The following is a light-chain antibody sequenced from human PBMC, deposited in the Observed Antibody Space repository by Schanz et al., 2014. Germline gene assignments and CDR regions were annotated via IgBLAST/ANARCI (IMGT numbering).Light chain of an antibody. CDR1: SSDVGSYNL. CDR3: CSYAGSSTRHWV. Sequence: QAALTQPPSASGSPGQSITISCTGTSSDVGSYNLVSWYQQHPGKAPKLMIFDVNQRPSGVPDRFSGSKSGNTASLTISGLQAEEPSCYYCCSYAGSSTRHWVFGGGTKLTVL. V-gene: IGLV2-23*02. J-gene: IGLJ3*02. CDR2: DVN.